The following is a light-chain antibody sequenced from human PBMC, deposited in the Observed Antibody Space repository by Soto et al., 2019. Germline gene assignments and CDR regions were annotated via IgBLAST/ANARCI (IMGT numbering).Light chain of an antibody. Sequence: DIQMTQSPSSVSASVGDRVTITCRASQDISNWLLWYQQKPGEAPKSLIYVASSLHSGVPSRFSGSGSGTDFTLTISSLQPEDSATYYCQQANRFPLFTFGPGTKVEI. J-gene: IGKJ3*01. CDR1: QDISNW. CDR2: VAS. V-gene: IGKV1D-12*01. CDR3: QQANRFPLFT.